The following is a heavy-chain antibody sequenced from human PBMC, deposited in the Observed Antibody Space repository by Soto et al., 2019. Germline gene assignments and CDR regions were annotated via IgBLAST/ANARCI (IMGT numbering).Heavy chain of an antibody. V-gene: IGHV4-31*03. CDR3: ARGIVVVTATFYYYYYGMDV. J-gene: IGHJ6*02. D-gene: IGHD2-21*02. CDR2: IYYSGST. Sequence: QVQLQESGPGLVKPSQTLSLTCTVSGGSISSGGYYWSWIRQHPGKGLEWIGYIYYSGSTYYNPSLKSRVTISVVTSKNQFSLRLSSVTAADTAVYYCARGIVVVTATFYYYYYGMDVWGQGTKVTFSS. CDR1: GGSISSGGYY.